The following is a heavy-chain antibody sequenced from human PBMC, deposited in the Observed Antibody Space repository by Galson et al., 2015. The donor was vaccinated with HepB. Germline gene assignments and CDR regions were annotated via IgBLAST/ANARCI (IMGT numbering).Heavy chain of an antibody. CDR1: GGSISSYY. J-gene: IGHJ2*01. Sequence: LSLTCTVSGGSISSYYWSWIRQPPGKGLEWIGYIYYSGSTNYNPSLKSRVTISVDTSKNQVSLKLSSVTAADTAVYYCARAPSAIVVRYFDLWGRGTLVTVSS. D-gene: IGHD3-22*01. V-gene: IGHV4-59*01. CDR3: ARAPSAIVVRYFDL. CDR2: IYYSGST.